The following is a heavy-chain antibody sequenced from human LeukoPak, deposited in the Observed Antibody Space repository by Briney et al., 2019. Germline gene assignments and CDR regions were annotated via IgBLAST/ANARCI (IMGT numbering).Heavy chain of an antibody. J-gene: IGHJ4*02. CDR2: IYYSGST. CDR3: ARDSSGYYRIDY. V-gene: IGHV4-59*01. D-gene: IGHD3-22*01. CDR1: GGSISSYY. Sequence: SESLSLTCTVSGGSISSYYWSGIRRPPGKGLGWIGYIYYSGSTNYNPSLKSRVTISVDTSKNQLSLKLSSVTAADTAVYYCARDSSGYYRIDYWGQGTLVTVSS.